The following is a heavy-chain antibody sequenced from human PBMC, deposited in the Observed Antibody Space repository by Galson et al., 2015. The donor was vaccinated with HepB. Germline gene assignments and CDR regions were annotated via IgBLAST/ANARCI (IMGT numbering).Heavy chain of an antibody. V-gene: IGHV1-46*01. Sequence: SVKVSCKASGYTFTSFYMHWVRQAPGQGLEWMGIINPSGGSTSYAQKFQGRVTMTRDTSTSTVYMELSSLRSEDTAVYYCARGAIGKDIVVVSAAILGGMTWFDPWGQGTLVTVSS. CDR1: GYTFTSFY. D-gene: IGHD2-2*02. J-gene: IGHJ5*02. CDR3: ARGAIGKDIVVVSAAILGGMTWFDP. CDR2: INPSGGST.